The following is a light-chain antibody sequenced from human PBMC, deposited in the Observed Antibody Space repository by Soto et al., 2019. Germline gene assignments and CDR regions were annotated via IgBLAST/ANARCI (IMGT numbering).Light chain of an antibody. Sequence: DIVLTQSPGALSLSPGERAILSCRASQSVSSNFLAWYQQKPGQAPRLLIYGASTRATGIPARFSGSGSGTELTITISSLQSEDFEVYCCQQYNNWPRTFGQGTKVDIK. CDR3: QQYNNWPRT. CDR1: QSVSSN. V-gene: IGKV3-15*01. J-gene: IGKJ1*01. CDR2: GAS.